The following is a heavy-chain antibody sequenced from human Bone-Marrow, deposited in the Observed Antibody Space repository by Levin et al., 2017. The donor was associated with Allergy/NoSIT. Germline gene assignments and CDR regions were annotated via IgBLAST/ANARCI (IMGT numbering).Heavy chain of an antibody. CDR1: GFTFSNYW. CDR2: INSDGSST. CDR3: ARDRITMIVVMVDYYYGMDV. D-gene: IGHD3-22*01. J-gene: IGHJ6*02. Sequence: GGSLRLSCAASGFTFSNYWMHWVRQAPGKGLVWVSRINSDGSSTSYADSVKGRFTISRDNAKNTLYLQMNSLRAEDTAVYYCARDRITMIVVMVDYYYGMDVWGQGTTVTVSS. V-gene: IGHV3-74*01.